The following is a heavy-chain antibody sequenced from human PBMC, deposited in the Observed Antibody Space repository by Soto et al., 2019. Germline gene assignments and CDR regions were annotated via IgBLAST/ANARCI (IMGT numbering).Heavy chain of an antibody. V-gene: IGHV3-11*01. CDR3: ASHYEMWSGYRSPEDY. Sequence: GGSLRLSCAASGYTFSDYYMSWIRQAPGKGLEWISYIDTSGTKIYYADSVKGRFTITRDNAKNSLYLEMNSLRDEDTAVYYCASHYEMWSGYRSPEDYWGQGTLVTVSS. J-gene: IGHJ4*02. CDR1: GYTFSDYY. D-gene: IGHD3-3*01. CDR2: IDTSGTKI.